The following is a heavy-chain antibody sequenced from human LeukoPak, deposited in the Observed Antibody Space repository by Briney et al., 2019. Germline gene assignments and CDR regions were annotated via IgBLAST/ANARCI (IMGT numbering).Heavy chain of an antibody. CDR3: LEGPNCSSTSCYSYYFYY. J-gene: IGHJ4*02. CDR1: GFTVSSNE. Sequence: PGGSLRLSCAASGFTVSSNEMSWVRQAPGKGLEWVSSISGGSTYYADSRKGRFTISRDNSKNTLHLQMNSLRAEDTAVYYRLEGPNCSSTSCYSYYFYYWGQGTLVTVSS. V-gene: IGHV3-38-3*01. D-gene: IGHD2-2*01. CDR2: ISGGST.